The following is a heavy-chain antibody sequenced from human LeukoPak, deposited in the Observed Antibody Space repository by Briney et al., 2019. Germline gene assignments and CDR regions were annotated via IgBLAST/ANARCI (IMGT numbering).Heavy chain of an antibody. D-gene: IGHD6-13*01. V-gene: IGHV3-30*18. J-gene: IGHJ4*02. CDR3: AKVRHLWNSSSRFDY. CDR1: GFTFSSYG. Sequence: GGSLRLSCAASGFTFSSYGMHWVRQAPGKGLEWVAVISYDGSNKYYADSVKGRLTISRDNSKNTLYLQMNSLRAEDTAVYYCAKVRHLWNSSSRFDYWGQGTLVTVSS. CDR2: ISYDGSNK.